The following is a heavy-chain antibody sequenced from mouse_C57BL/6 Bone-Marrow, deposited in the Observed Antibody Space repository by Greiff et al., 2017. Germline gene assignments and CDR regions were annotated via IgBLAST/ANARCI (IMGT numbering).Heavy chain of an antibody. J-gene: IGHJ4*01. D-gene: IGHD2-2*01. V-gene: IGHV1-7*01. CDR3: ARGDYGYLYAMDY. CDR2: INPSSGYT. Sequence: VKLMESGAELAKPGASVKLSCKASGYTFTSYWMHWVKQRPGQGLEWIGYINPSSGYTKYNQKFKDKATLTADKSSSTAYMQLSSLTYEDSAVYYCARGDYGYLYAMDYWGQGTSVTVSS. CDR1: GYTFTSYW.